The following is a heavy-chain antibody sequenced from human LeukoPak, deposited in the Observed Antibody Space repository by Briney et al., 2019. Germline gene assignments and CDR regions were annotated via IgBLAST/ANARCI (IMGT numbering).Heavy chain of an antibody. D-gene: IGHD2-15*01. V-gene: IGHV1-69*13. CDR2: IIPIFGTA. Sequence: SVKVSCKASGGTFSSYAISWVRQAPGQGLEWMGGIIPIFGTANYAQKFQGRVTITADESTSTAYMELSSLRSEDTAVYYCARAQRDCSGGSCYSAVGPIDYWGQGILVTVSS. CDR3: ARAQRDCSGGSCYSAVGPIDY. CDR1: GGTFSSYA. J-gene: IGHJ4*02.